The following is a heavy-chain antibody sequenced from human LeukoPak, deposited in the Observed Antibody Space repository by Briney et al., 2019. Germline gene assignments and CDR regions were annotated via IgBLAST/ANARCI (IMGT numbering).Heavy chain of an antibody. CDR3: ANHFACGATTCPSFDH. CDR1: GFTFSSYA. D-gene: IGHD2-21*01. V-gene: IGHV3-48*04. Sequence: GGSLRLSCAASGFTFSSYAMSWVRQAPGKGLEWVSYIGKSSTPVHYADSVKGRFTISRDNAKNSLSLQMNNLRADDTGIYYCANHFACGATTCPSFDHWGQGTLVTVSS. J-gene: IGHJ4*02. CDR2: IGKSSTPV.